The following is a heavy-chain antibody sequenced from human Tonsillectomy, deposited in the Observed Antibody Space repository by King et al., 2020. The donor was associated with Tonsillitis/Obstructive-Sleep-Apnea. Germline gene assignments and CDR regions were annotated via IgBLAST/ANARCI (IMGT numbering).Heavy chain of an antibody. J-gene: IGHJ4*02. CDR1: GFTFSSYW. Sequence: VQLVESGGGLVQPGGSLRLSCAASGFTFSSYWMSWVRQAPGKGLEWVANIKQDGSEKYYVDSVKGRFTISRDNAKNSLYLQMNRLRAEDTAVYYCARGPPVDYDSSGYYWNYWGQGTLVTVSS. CDR3: ARGPPVDYDSSGYYWNY. CDR2: IKQDGSEK. D-gene: IGHD3-22*01. V-gene: IGHV3-7*03.